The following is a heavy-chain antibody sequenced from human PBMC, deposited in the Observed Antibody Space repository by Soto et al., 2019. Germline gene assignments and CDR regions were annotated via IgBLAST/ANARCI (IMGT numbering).Heavy chain of an antibody. CDR2: IIPIFGTA. Sequence: GASVKVSCKASGYTFTSYYMHWVRQAPGQGLEWMGEIIPIFGTANYAQKFQGRVTITADESTSTAYMELSSLRSVDTAVYYCARDRGPSSGYYPYWFDPWGQGTLVTVSS. V-gene: IGHV1-69*13. J-gene: IGHJ5*02. CDR3: ARDRGPSSGYYPYWFDP. CDR1: GYTFTSYY. D-gene: IGHD3-22*01.